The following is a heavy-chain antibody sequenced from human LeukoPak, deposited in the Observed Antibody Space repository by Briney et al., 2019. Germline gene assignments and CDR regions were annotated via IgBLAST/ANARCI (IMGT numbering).Heavy chain of an antibody. CDR3: ARGRGYGYGIDY. V-gene: IGHV4-61*08. J-gene: IGHJ4*02. Sequence: SETVSLTCTVSGSSVSNEGPYGIWIRQPPGKELESIAYVYYGGSTYYNPSLQSRVTISVDTSKNQFFLKLRSVAAADTAVYYCARGRGYGYGIDYWGQGTLVTVSS. CDR2: VYYGGST. CDR1: GSSVSNEGPY. D-gene: IGHD5-18*01.